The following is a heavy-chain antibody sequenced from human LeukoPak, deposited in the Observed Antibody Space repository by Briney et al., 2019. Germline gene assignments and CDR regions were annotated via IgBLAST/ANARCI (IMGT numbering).Heavy chain of an antibody. CDR3: ARGYGSGSSLWFDP. CDR2: ISSNDGNT. CDR1: GYTFTSYG. D-gene: IGHD3-10*01. Sequence: PEASVKVSCKASGYTFTSYGISWVRQAPGQGLEWMGWISSNDGNTYYVQNFQGRVTMTTDTSTSTAYMELRSLRSDDTAVYYCARGYGSGSSLWFDPWGQGTLVTISS. J-gene: IGHJ5*02. V-gene: IGHV1-18*01.